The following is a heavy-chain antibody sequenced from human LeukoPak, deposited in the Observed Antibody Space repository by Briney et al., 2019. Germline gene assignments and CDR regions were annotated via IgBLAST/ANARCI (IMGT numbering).Heavy chain of an antibody. CDR1: GGSIGSYY. CDR2: IYYSGSA. Sequence: SETLSLTCTVSGGSIGSYYWSWIRQPPGRGLEWIGYIYYSGSANYNPSLRSRVTISVDTPKNQFSLKLSSVTAADTAVYYCARAPGGWSMDVWGQGTTVSVSS. J-gene: IGHJ6*02. D-gene: IGHD2-15*01. V-gene: IGHV4-59*01. CDR3: ARAPGGWSMDV.